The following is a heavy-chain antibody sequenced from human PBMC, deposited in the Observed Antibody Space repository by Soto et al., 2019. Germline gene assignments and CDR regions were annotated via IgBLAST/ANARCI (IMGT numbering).Heavy chain of an antibody. CDR1: GFSLSTSGVG. Sequence: QITLKESGPTLVKPTQTLTLTCTFSGFSLSTSGVGVGWIRQPPGKALEWLALIYWDDDKRYSPSLQSRLTIAKYTSENQVVLTMTNMDPVDTATYYCAHRRPPTGYFDYWGQGTLVTVSS. CDR2: IYWDDDK. D-gene: IGHD6-13*01. J-gene: IGHJ4*02. CDR3: AHRRPPTGYFDY. V-gene: IGHV2-5*02.